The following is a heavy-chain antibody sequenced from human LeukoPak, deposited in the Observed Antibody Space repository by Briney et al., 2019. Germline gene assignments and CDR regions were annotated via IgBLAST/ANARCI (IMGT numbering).Heavy chain of an antibody. J-gene: IGHJ4*02. CDR2: ISGSGGST. CDR3: AKVLGQLWSNLNFDY. Sequence: PGGSLRLSCAASGFTFSSYAMSWVRQAPGKGLEWVSAISGSGGSTYYADSVKGRFTISRDNSKNTLYLQMNSLRAEDTAVYYCAKVLGQLWSNLNFDYWGQGTLVTVSS. CDR1: GFTFSSYA. D-gene: IGHD5-18*01. V-gene: IGHV3-23*01.